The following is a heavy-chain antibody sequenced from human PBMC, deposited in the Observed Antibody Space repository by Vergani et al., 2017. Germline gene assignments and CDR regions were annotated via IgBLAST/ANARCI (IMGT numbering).Heavy chain of an antibody. CDR3: AKDGLGERIAAGRGDFDY. D-gene: IGHD6-13*01. CDR2: ISGSCGST. V-gene: IGHV3-23*01. Sequence: EVQLLESGGGLVQPGGSLRLSCAASGFTFSSYAMSWVRQAPGKGLEWVSAISGSCGSTYYADSVKGRFTISRDNSKNTLYLQMNSLRAEDTAVYYCAKDGLGERIAAGRGDFDYWGQGTLVTVSS. CDR1: GFTFSSYA. J-gene: IGHJ4*02.